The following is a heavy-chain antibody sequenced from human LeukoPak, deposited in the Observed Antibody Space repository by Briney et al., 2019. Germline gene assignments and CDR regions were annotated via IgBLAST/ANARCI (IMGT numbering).Heavy chain of an antibody. Sequence: PSETLSLTCAVYGGSFSGYYWSWIRQPPGKGLEWIGEINHSGSTNYNPSFKSRVTISVDTSKIQFSLKLSSVTAADTAVYYCARWIAAAAYYYGMDVWGQGTTVTVSS. V-gene: IGHV4-34*01. D-gene: IGHD6-13*01. CDR2: INHSGST. CDR3: ARWIAAAAYYYGMDV. J-gene: IGHJ6*02. CDR1: GGSFSGYY.